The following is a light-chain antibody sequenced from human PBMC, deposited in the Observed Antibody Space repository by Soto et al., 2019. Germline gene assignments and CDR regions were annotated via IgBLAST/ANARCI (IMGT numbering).Light chain of an antibody. CDR1: QTVRNNY. Sequence: EIVLTQSPGTLSLSPGERATLSCRASQTVRNNYLAWYQQRPGQAPRLVIYGASNRATGIPDRFSASGSGTDFTLTISSLQSEDFAVYYCQQYNNWPPLTFGGGTKVDIK. CDR2: GAS. CDR3: QQYNNWPPLT. V-gene: IGKV3-20*01. J-gene: IGKJ4*01.